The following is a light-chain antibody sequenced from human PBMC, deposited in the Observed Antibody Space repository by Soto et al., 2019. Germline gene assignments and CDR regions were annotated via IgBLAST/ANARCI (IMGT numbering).Light chain of an antibody. V-gene: IGKV3D-15*01. CDR2: DVS. CDR1: QSVSSN. CDR3: QQYNNWPLT. Sequence: EIVMTQSPATLSVSPGERATLSCWASQSVSSNLAWYQQKPGQAPRLLIYDVSTRATGIPTRSSGSGSGTEFTLTISSLQSEDFAAYYCQQYNNWPLTFGGGTKVDIK. J-gene: IGKJ4*01.